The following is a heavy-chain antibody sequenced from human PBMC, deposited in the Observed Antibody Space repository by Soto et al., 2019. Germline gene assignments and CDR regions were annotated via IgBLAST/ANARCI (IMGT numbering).Heavy chain of an antibody. J-gene: IGHJ3*02. D-gene: IGHD1-26*01. V-gene: IGHV3-23*01. CDR2: INPSGATT. CDR1: GFTFSSYT. Sequence: GGSLRLSCAASGFTFSSYTMTWVRQAPGGGLEWVSIINPSGATTYYADSVKGRFTISRDNSKNTLYLQMNSLRAEDTAVYYCHPLKLGWEPDDAFDIWGQGTMVTVSS. CDR3: HPLKLGWEPDDAFDI.